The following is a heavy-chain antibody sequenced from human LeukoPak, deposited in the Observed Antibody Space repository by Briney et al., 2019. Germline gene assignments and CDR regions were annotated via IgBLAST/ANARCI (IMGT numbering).Heavy chain of an antibody. CDR2: INPNSGGT. CDR3: ARDGDYARVKIGYFDY. J-gene: IGHJ4*02. D-gene: IGHD4-17*01. Sequence: ASVKVSCKASGYTFTGYYMHWVRQAPGQGLEWMGRINPNSGGTNYAQKFQGRVTMTRDTSISTAYMELSRLRSDDTAVYYCARDGDYARVKIGYFDYWGQGTLVTVSS. V-gene: IGHV1-2*06. CDR1: GYTFTGYY.